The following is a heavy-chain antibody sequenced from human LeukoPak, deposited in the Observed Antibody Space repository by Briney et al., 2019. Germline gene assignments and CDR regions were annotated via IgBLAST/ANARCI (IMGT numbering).Heavy chain of an antibody. CDR3: ATYSSSNGREFQY. J-gene: IGHJ1*01. Sequence: GGSLRLSCAASGFTFSSYAMSWVRQAPGKGLEWVANIQQHGSETYYGDSVKGRFTISRDNAKNSLYLQMNSLRAEDTAVYYCATYSSSNGREFQYWGQGTLVTVSS. CDR2: IQQHGSET. CDR1: GFTFSSYA. D-gene: IGHD2-2*01. V-gene: IGHV3-7*01.